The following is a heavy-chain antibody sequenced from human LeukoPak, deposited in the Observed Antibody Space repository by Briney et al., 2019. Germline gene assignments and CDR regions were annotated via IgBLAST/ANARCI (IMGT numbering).Heavy chain of an antibody. J-gene: IGHJ4*02. D-gene: IGHD3-22*01. CDR1: GFTFSSYS. Sequence: SGGSLRLSCVASGFTFSSYSMNWVRQAPGRGLEWVSSIITVSTTYFQYADSVKGRFTISRDNAKNSLYLQMDSLRAEDTAVYYCARGASVYDSSGYYAKTYYFDYWGQGTLVTVSS. V-gene: IGHV3-21*01. CDR2: IITVSTTYF. CDR3: ARGASVYDSSGYYAKTYYFDY.